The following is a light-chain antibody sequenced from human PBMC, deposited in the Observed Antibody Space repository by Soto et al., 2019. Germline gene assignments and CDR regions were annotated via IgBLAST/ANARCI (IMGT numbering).Light chain of an antibody. CDR1: QDIGNF. Sequence: DIQMTQSPSSGSASVGDGVTISGRASQDIGNFLAWYQQTPGKAPRLLIHGASSLSREIPSRFSGGGTGTHFTLTISGLQPEDLATYFCLQTSTFPRTFGQGTKVDIK. J-gene: IGKJ1*01. V-gene: IGKV1-12*01. CDR3: LQTSTFPRT. CDR2: GAS.